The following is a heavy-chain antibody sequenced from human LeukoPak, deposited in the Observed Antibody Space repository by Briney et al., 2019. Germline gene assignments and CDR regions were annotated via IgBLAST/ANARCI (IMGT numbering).Heavy chain of an antibody. CDR1: GFTFSSYS. V-gene: IGHV3-21*01. Sequence: GGSRRLSCAASGFTFSSYSMNWVRQAPGKGLEWVSSISSSSSYIYYADSVKGRFTISRDNAKNSLYLQMNSLRAEDTAVYYCARVGSAYTLGYYYGMDVWGQGTTVTVSS. D-gene: IGHD1-26*01. J-gene: IGHJ6*02. CDR2: ISSSSSYI. CDR3: ARVGSAYTLGYYYGMDV.